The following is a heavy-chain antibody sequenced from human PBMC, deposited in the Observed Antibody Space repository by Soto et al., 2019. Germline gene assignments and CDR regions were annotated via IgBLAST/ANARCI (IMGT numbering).Heavy chain of an antibody. CDR3: ARDEEPAVNVYYYGMDV. J-gene: IGHJ6*02. V-gene: IGHV3-21*04. Sequence: PGGSLRLSCAASGFTVSSYSMNWVRQAPGKGLEWVSSISSSSSYIYYADSVKGRFTISRDNAKNSLYLQMNSLRAEDTAVYYCARDEEPAVNVYYYGMDVWGQGTTVTVSS. CDR1: GFTVSSYS. D-gene: IGHD6-19*01. CDR2: ISSSSSYI.